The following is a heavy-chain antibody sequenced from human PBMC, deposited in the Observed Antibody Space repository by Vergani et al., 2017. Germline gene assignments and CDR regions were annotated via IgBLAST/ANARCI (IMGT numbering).Heavy chain of an antibody. Sequence: EVQLLESGGDLVQPGRSLRLSCQTSGFNFGKYGVSWVRQAPGKGLEWIGFIRSKTYGATTEYAASVRGRFTISRDESKGIAYLNMSSLKKEDTAVYRCAVEIYDYGGSRDFDYWGQGTLVVVSS. CDR1: GFNFGKYG. CDR2: IRSKTYGATT. V-gene: IGHV3-49*04. D-gene: IGHD4-23*01. CDR3: AVEIYDYGGSRDFDY. J-gene: IGHJ4*02.